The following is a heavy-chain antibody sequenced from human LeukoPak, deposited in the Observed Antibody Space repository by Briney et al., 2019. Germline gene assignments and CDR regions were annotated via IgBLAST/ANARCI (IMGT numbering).Heavy chain of an antibody. J-gene: IGHJ6*02. CDR2: IYYSGST. Sequence: SETLSPTCTVSGGSISSGGYYWSWIRQHPGKGLEWIGYIYYSGSTYYNPSLKSRVTISVDTSKNQFSLKLSSVTAADTAVYYCARVKQQLVGPYYYYGMDVWGQGTTVTVSS. CDR3: ARVKQQLVGPYYYYGMDV. CDR1: GGSISSGGYY. V-gene: IGHV4-31*03. D-gene: IGHD6-13*01.